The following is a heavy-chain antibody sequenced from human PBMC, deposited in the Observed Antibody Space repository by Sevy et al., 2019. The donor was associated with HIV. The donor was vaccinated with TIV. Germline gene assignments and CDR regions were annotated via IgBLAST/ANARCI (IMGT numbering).Heavy chain of an antibody. CDR1: GFTFSDHY. V-gene: IGHV3-72*01. CDR2: IRNKADSYTT. D-gene: IGHD6-13*01. Sequence: GGSLRLSCAASGFTFSDHYMEWVRQAPGKGLEWVGRIRNKADSYTTEYAASVKGRFTISSDDSKNSLDLLMNSLKTEETDVYYCATHAGIAAAGRVFDYWGQGTLVTVSS. J-gene: IGHJ4*02. CDR3: ATHAGIAAAGRVFDY.